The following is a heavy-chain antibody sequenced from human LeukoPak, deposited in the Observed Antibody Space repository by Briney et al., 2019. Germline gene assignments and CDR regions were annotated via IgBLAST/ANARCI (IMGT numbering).Heavy chain of an antibody. CDR2: IWYDGSNK. CDR1: GFTFSSYG. D-gene: IGHD3-22*01. V-gene: IGHV3-33*01. Sequence: PGGSLRLSCAASGFTFSSYGMHWVRQAPGKGLEWVAVIWYDGSNKYYADSVKGRFTISRDNSKNTLYLQMNSLRAEDTAVYYCARDLPVYYDSSGSPLLDYWGQGTLVTVSS. CDR3: ARDLPVYYDSSGSPLLDY. J-gene: IGHJ4*02.